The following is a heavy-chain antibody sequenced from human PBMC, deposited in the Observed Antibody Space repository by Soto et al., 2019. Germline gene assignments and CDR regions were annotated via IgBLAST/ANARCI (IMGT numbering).Heavy chain of an antibody. CDR3: ARRAAGGGDYWYFDL. V-gene: IGHV1-3*01. CDR1: GYSLTSYA. D-gene: IGHD3-10*01. Sequence: QVQLVQSGTEVKKPGASVKVSCKASGYSLTSYAMHWGRQAPGQRLEWMGWINAGNGNTKYSQKFQGRVTITRDTSASTAYMELCSLRSEDTAVYYCARRAAGGGDYWYFDLWGRGTLVTVSS. J-gene: IGHJ2*01. CDR2: INAGNGNT.